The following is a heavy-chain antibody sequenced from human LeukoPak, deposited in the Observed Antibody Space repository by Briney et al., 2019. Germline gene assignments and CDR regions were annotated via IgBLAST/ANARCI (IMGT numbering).Heavy chain of an antibody. J-gene: IGHJ4*02. Sequence: GGSLRLSCAASGFTFSCYWMSWVRQAPGKGLEWVANIKEDGSIKYYVDSVKGRLTISRDNAKSSVYLQVNSLRAEDTALYYCARIGYSSSSIDYWGQGTLVTVSS. CDR3: ARIGYSSSSIDY. D-gene: IGHD6-13*01. CDR2: IKEDGSIK. CDR1: GFTFSCYW. V-gene: IGHV3-7*01.